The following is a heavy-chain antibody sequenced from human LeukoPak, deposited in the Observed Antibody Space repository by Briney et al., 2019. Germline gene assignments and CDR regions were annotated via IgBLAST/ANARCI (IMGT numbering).Heavy chain of an antibody. CDR3: ARDDSGPQAFDL. J-gene: IGHJ3*01. V-gene: IGHV3-74*01. CDR2: VNPDGSNT. D-gene: IGHD6-25*01. Sequence: GGSLRLSCEASAFAFSSYYMHWVRQAPGEGLVWVSYVNPDGSNTTYADSVKGRFTISRDNAKNTLYLQMNSLRAEDTAMYYCARDDSGPQAFDLWGQGTMVTVS. CDR1: AFAFSSYY.